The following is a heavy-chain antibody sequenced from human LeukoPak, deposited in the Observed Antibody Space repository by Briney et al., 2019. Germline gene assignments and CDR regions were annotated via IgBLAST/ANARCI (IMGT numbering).Heavy chain of an antibody. CDR1: GYTFTSYG. D-gene: IGHD2-2*01. Sequence: ASVTVSCKSSGYTFTSYGISWVRQAPAPGLEWMGWISAYNGNTNYAQTLQGRVTMTTDTSTSTAYRELRSLRSDDTAVYYCARETSPGAFDIWGQGTMVTVSS. J-gene: IGHJ3*02. CDR2: ISAYNGNT. V-gene: IGHV1-18*01. CDR3: ARETSPGAFDI.